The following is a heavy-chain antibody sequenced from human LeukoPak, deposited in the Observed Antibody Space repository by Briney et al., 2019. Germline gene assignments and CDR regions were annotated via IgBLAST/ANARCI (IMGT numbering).Heavy chain of an antibody. CDR1: GGTFSGYY. V-gene: IGHV4-34*01. CDR3: ARAFGGLWFGELLSRAAFDI. J-gene: IGHJ3*02. CDR2: ISRSGNT. Sequence: SETLSLTCAVYGGTFSGYYWSWIRQPPGKGLEWIGKISRSGNTNYNPSLKSRVTTSVDTSKNQFSLKLSSVTAADTAVYYCARAFGGLWFGELLSRAAFDIWGQGTMVTVSS. D-gene: IGHD3-10*01.